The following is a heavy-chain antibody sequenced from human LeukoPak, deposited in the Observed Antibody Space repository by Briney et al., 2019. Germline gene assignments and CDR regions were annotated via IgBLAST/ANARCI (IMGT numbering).Heavy chain of an antibody. CDR2: IRYDESNK. CDR1: GFTFNTYG. V-gene: IGHV3-30*02. CDR3: AKDSDYYGSGSYPDLFYIDF. Sequence: GGSLRLSCAASGFTFNTYGMHWVRQAPGKGLEWVAFIRYDESNKYYAESVEGRFTISRDDSKNTVYLQMKSLGPEDTAMYYCAKDSDYYGSGSYPDLFYIDFWGQGALVTVSS. J-gene: IGHJ4*02. D-gene: IGHD3-10*01.